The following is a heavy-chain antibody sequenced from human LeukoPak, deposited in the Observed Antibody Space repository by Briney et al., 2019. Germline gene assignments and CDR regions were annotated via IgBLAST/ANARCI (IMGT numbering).Heavy chain of an antibody. D-gene: IGHD2-2*01. CDR3: ARDCSSISCNEY. CDR1: GGTFSSCA. J-gene: IGHJ4*02. Sequence: GASVKVSCGASGGTFSSCAISCVRQAPGQGLEWMGGIIPIFGTVNCAQMFQGRDAITADETTSTAYMELCRLRYEDTAVYYCARDCSSISCNEYCGQGTLVTVSS. V-gene: IGHV1-69*13. CDR2: IIPIFGTV.